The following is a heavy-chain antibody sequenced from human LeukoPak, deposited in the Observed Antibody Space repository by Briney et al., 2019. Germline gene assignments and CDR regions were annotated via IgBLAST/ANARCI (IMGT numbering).Heavy chain of an antibody. V-gene: IGHV3-23*01. CDR1: GFTFSSYG. Sequence: GGSLRLSCAASGFTFSSYGMHWVRQAPGKGLEWVSAISGSGGSTYYADSVKGRFTISRDNSKNTLYLQMNSLRAEDTAVYYCAKDGAGVTIIPWGQGTLVTVSS. CDR2: ISGSGGST. CDR3: AKDGAGVTIIP. D-gene: IGHD3-9*01. J-gene: IGHJ5*02.